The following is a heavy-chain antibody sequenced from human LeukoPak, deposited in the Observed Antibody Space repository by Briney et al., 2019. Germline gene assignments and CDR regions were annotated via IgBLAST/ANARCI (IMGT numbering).Heavy chain of an antibody. CDR1: GYGFSTYW. CDR2: IYPGDSET. J-gene: IGHJ4*02. Sequence: GESLKISCMGSGYGFSTYWIGWVRQMPGKGLEWMGTIYPGDSETRYSPSFQGRVTISADKYVSTAYLQWSSLKASDTAIYYCARRARGSRDLFDYWGQGTPVTVSS. CDR3: ARRARGSRDLFDY. D-gene: IGHD3-10*01. V-gene: IGHV5-51*01.